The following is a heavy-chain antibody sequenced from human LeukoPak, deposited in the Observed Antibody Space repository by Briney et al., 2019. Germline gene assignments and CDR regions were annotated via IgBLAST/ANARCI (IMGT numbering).Heavy chain of an antibody. D-gene: IGHD6-13*01. J-gene: IGHJ4*02. CDR2: IRRVGTYT. CDR3: ARAGSSSSWYPG. CDR1: GFTVSDYY. Sequence: GESLRLSCAASGFTVSDYYISWVRQAPGKGRECLSYIRRVGTYTNYADSVIGRFTVSRENAKNSLYLQMNRLRAEDTAVYYCARAGSSSSWYPGWGQGTLGTVSS. V-gene: IGHV3-11*06.